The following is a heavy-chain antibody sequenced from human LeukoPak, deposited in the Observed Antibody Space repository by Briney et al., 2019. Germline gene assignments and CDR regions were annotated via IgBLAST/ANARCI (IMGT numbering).Heavy chain of an antibody. V-gene: IGHV1-8*02. CDR3: ARGRSYDFWSGYSY. CDR2: MNPNSGNT. Sequence: ASVKVSCKASGYTFTSYGISWVRQAPGQGLEWMGWMNPNSGNTGYAQKFQGRVTMTRNTSISTAYMELSSLRSEDTAVYYCARGRSYDFWSGYSYWGQGTLVTVSS. CDR1: GYTFTSYG. D-gene: IGHD3-3*01. J-gene: IGHJ4*02.